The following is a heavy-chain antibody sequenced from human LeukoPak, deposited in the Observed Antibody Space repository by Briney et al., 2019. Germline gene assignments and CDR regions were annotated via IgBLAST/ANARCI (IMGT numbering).Heavy chain of an antibody. V-gene: IGHV1-18*01. CDR3: ARGNCSSTSCDRYYYDSSGYLALDDAFDI. D-gene: IGHD3-22*01. Sequence: GASVKVSCKASGYTFTSYGISWVRQAPGQGLEWMGWISAYNGNTNYAQKLQGRVTMTTDTSTSTAYMELRSLRSDDTAVYYCARGNCSSTSCDRYYYDSSGYLALDDAFDIWGQGTMVTVSS. J-gene: IGHJ3*02. CDR2: ISAYNGNT. CDR1: GYTFTSYG.